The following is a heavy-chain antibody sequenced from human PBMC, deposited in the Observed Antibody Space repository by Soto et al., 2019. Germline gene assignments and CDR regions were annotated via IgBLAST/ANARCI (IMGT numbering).Heavy chain of an antibody. CDR3: ARGEGWPY. D-gene: IGHD2-15*01. V-gene: IGHV3-74*01. CDR1: GFTFSSYW. CDR2: LSSGGITT. Sequence: QLVESGGGLVQPGGSLRLSCAASGFTFSSYWMHWVRQAPGKGLVWVSGLSSGGITTDYADSVKGRFTISRDNAKNTLYLQMNSLRAEDTAVYYCARGEGWPYWGQGTLVTVSS. J-gene: IGHJ1*01.